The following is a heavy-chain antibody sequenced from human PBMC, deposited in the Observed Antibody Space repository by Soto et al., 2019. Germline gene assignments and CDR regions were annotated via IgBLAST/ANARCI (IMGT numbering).Heavy chain of an antibody. V-gene: IGHV3-53*01. Sequence: GGSLRLSCAASGFTVSSNYMSWVRQAPGKGLEWVSVIYSGGSTYYADSVKGRFTISRDNSKNTLYLQMNSLRAEDTAVYYCARSKGGRYYFDYWGQGTLVTVSS. D-gene: IGHD2-15*01. J-gene: IGHJ4*02. CDR1: GFTVSSNY. CDR2: IYSGGST. CDR3: ARSKGGRYYFDY.